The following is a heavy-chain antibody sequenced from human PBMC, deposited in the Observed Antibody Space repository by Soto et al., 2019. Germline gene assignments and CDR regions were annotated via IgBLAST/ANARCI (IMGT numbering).Heavy chain of an antibody. V-gene: IGHV3-30-3*01. D-gene: IGHD6-6*01. Sequence: QVQLVESGGGVVQPGRSLRLSCAASGFTFSSYAMHWVRQAPGKGLEWVAVISYDGSNKYYADSVTGRFTISRDNSKITLYVQMNRLRAEDTAVYLCARGGYSTSSSTRVIGGMDVWGQGTTVTVS. CDR1: GFTFSSYA. J-gene: IGHJ6*02. CDR3: ARGGYSTSSSTRVIGGMDV. CDR2: ISYDGSNK.